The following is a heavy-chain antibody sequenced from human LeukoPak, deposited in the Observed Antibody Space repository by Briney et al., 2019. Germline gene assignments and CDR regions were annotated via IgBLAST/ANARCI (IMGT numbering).Heavy chain of an antibody. CDR3: ERANFLYCSSTTCLFDY. CDR2: INPNDGDT. J-gene: IGHJ4*02. D-gene: IGHD2-2*01. Sequence: ASVKVSCKASVYTFTDYYMHWVRQAPGQGVEWMGWINPNDGDTNYAQKFQGTVTITRDTSISKAHMEVSRLRSDDTAVYYCERANFLYCSSTTCLFDYWGQGTLVTVSS. CDR1: VYTFTDYY. V-gene: IGHV1-2*02.